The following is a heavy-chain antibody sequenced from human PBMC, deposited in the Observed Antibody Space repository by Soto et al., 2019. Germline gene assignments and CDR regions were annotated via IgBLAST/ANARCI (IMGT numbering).Heavy chain of an antibody. CDR2: ISYDGSNK. D-gene: IGHD3-10*01. CDR1: GFTFSSYG. J-gene: IGHJ5*02. V-gene: IGHV3-30*18. CDR3: AKGSGSLNNWFDP. Sequence: GGSLRLSCAASGFTFSSYGMHWVRQAPGKGLEWVAVISYDGSNKYYADSVKGRFTISRDNSKNTLYLQMNSLRAEDTAVYYCAKGSGSLNNWFDPWGQGTLVTVSS.